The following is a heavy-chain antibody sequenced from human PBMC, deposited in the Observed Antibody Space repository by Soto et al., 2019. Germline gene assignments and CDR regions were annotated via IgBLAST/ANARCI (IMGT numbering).Heavy chain of an antibody. CDR2: IIPILGIA. D-gene: IGHD4-4*01. CDR3: ASPSSNSPYYYYMDV. J-gene: IGHJ6*03. Sequence: EASVKVSCKASGGTFSSYTISWVRQAPGQGLEWMGRIIPILGIANYAQKFQGRVTITADKSTSTAYMELSSLRSEDTAVYYCASPSSNSPYYYYMDVWGKGATVTVSS. V-gene: IGHV1-69*02. CDR1: GGTFSSYT.